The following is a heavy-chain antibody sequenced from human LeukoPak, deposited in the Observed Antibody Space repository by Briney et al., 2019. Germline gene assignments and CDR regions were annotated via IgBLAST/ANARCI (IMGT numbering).Heavy chain of an antibody. V-gene: IGHV3-30*18. CDR3: AKASVDTAIEIDY. Sequence: GRSLRLSCAASGFIFRSYGMHWVRQAPGKGLEWVAVISYDGSDKYYADSVKGRFTISRDNSKNTLYLQINSLRAEDTAVYYCAKASVDTAIEIDYWGQGTLVTVSS. D-gene: IGHD5-18*01. CDR2: ISYDGSDK. CDR1: GFIFRSYG. J-gene: IGHJ4*02.